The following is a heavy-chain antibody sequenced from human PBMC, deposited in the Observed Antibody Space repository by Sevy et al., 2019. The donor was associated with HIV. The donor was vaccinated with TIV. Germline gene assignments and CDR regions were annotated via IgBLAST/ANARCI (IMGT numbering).Heavy chain of an antibody. D-gene: IGHD3-3*01. V-gene: IGHV4-59*01. J-gene: IGHJ4*02. Sequence: SETLSLTCTVSGGSISSYYWSWIRQPPGKGLEWIGYIYYSGSTNYNPSLKSRVTISVDTSKNQFSLKLSSVTAADTAVYYCAIAEPLEWLAVFDYWGQGTLVTVSS. CDR3: AIAEPLEWLAVFDY. CDR1: GGSISSYY. CDR2: IYYSGST.